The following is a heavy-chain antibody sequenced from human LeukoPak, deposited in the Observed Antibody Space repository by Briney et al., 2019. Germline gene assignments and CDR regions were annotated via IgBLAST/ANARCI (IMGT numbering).Heavy chain of an antibody. Sequence: GGSLRLSCAVSGFTFNNYAMSWVRQAPGKGLEWVSGISGSGGSTYYADSVKGRFTISRDNSKNMLYLQMNSLTAEDTAVYYCAKDSVPYYYGSGSYPDYWGQGTLVTVSS. J-gene: IGHJ4*02. D-gene: IGHD3-10*01. CDR3: AKDSVPYYYGSGSYPDY. CDR1: GFTFNNYA. CDR2: ISGSGGST. V-gene: IGHV3-23*01.